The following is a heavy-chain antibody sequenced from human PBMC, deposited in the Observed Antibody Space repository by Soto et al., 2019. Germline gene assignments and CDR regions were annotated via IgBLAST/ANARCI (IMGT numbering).Heavy chain of an antibody. CDR2: IYYSGST. CDR1: GGCVSSGSYY. CDR3: ARGLGGYYYYYMDV. D-gene: IGHD3-10*01. J-gene: IGHJ6*03. Sequence: SETLSLTCAVSGGCVSSGSYYWSWIRQPPGKGLEWIGYIYYSGSTNYNPSLKSRVTISVDTSKNQFSLKLSSVTAADTAVYYCARGLGGYYYYYMDVWGKGTTVTVSS. V-gene: IGHV4-61*01.